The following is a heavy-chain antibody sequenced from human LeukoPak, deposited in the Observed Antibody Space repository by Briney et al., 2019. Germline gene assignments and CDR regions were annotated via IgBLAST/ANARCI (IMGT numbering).Heavy chain of an antibody. V-gene: IGHV4-34*01. CDR2: INDSGST. J-gene: IGHJ4*02. D-gene: IGHD2-15*01. Sequence: SETLSLTCAVYGGSFSGYYWSWIRQPPGKGLEWIGEINDSGSTNYNPSLKSRVTISVDTSKNQFPQKLSSVTAADTAVYYCARGSGGTDYWGQGTLVTVSS. CDR1: GGSFSGYY. CDR3: ARGSGGTDY.